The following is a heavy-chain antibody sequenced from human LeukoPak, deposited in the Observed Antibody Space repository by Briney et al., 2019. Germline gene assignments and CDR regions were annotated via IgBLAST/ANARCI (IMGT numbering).Heavy chain of an antibody. D-gene: IGHD5-18*01. V-gene: IGHV4-59*01. CDR2: IHYSGST. J-gene: IGHJ6*03. CDR3: ARTEESGYSYGYFGYYYYRDV. Sequence: SETLSLTCTVHGGSTSSWYWRWIRQPPGKLLEWIGYIHYSGSTHYNPSLKSRVTISVDTSKKQVSLKVTSLTAADTAVYYCARTEESGYSYGYFGYYYYRDVWGKGTTVTVSS. CDR1: GGSTSSWY.